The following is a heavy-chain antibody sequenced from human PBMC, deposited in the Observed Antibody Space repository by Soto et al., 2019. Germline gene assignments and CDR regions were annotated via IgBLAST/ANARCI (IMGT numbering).Heavy chain of an antibody. Sequence: SETLSLTCAVYGGSFSGYYWSWIRQPPGKGLEWIGEINHSGSTNYNPSLKSRVTISVDTSKNQFSLKLSSVTAADTAVYYCARGRYYYGSGSYYRRVSNHWFDPWGQGTLVPVSS. D-gene: IGHD3-10*01. J-gene: IGHJ5*02. CDR3: ARGRYYYGSGSYYRRVSNHWFDP. CDR2: INHSGST. V-gene: IGHV4-34*01. CDR1: GGSFSGYY.